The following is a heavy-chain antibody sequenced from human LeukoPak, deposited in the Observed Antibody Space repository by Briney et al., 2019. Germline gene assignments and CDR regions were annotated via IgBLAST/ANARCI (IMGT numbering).Heavy chain of an antibody. D-gene: IGHD3-22*01. V-gene: IGHV1-69*13. CDR3: ARHSGYHSTMYLDY. J-gene: IGHJ4*02. CDR2: IIPIFGTA. CDR1: GGTFSSYA. Sequence: GASVKVSCKASGGTFSSYAISWVRQAPGQGLEWMGGIIPIFGTANYAQKFQGRVTITADESTSTAYMELSSLRSEDTAVYYCARHSGYHSTMYLDYWGQGTLVTVSS.